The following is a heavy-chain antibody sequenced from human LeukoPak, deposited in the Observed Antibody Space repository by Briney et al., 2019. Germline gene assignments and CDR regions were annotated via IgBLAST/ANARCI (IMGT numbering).Heavy chain of an antibody. CDR1: GYTFTSYG. Sequence: ASVKVSCKASGYTFTSYGISWVRQAPGQGLEWMGWISAYNGNTNYAQKLQGRVTMTTDTSTSTAYMELRSLRSDDTAVYYCARERTYYDSSGNWFDPWGQGTLDTVSS. D-gene: IGHD3-22*01. V-gene: IGHV1-18*01. CDR2: ISAYNGNT. CDR3: ARERTYYDSSGNWFDP. J-gene: IGHJ5*02.